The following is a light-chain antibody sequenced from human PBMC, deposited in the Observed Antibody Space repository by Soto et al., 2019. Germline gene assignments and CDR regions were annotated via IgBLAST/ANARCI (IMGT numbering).Light chain of an antibody. V-gene: IGKV1-12*01. CDR1: QGISNW. J-gene: IGKJ4*01. CDR3: QQANSFPLT. CDR2: TGS. Sequence: DIQMTQTPSSVSASVGDRVSITCRASQGISNWLAWYQQKPGRDPKLLIYTGSSLQSGVPSRFSGTGSGTDFTLTICSLQPEDVATYYCQQANSFPLTFAGGTKLEIK.